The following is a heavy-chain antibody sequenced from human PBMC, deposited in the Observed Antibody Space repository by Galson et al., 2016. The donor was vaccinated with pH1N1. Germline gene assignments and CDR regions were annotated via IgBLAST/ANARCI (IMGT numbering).Heavy chain of an antibody. CDR3: ARSPGYMVTALDN. CDR2: IIGMFAKT. D-gene: IGHD2-21*02. V-gene: IGHV1-69*01. Sequence: SCKASGGTFSSFGISWARQAPGQGLEWMGGIIGMFAKTNYAQKFQGRVTITADELTSTAYMDLSSLTSEDTAVYYCARSPGYMVTALDNWGHGTLVTVSS. J-gene: IGHJ4*01. CDR1: GGTFSSFG.